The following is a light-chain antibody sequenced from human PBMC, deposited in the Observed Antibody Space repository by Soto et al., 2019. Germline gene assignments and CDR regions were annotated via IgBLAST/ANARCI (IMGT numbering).Light chain of an antibody. CDR1: QSISRW. V-gene: IGKV1-5*01. CDR2: DAS. Sequence: VQMPQSPSTLSAYVGNSVTITFGASQSISRWLAWYQQKPGRAPKILISDASSLESGVPDRFSGSGSGTDFTLTISSLQAEDVAVYYCQQYLHIPRTFGQGTKVDIK. CDR3: QQYLHIPRT. J-gene: IGKJ1*01.